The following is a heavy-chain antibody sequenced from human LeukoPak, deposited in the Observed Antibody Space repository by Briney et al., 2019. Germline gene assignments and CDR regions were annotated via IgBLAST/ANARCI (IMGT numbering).Heavy chain of an antibody. CDR3: ARHKSGIDWFDP. D-gene: IGHD1-14*01. Sequence: GSLRLSCAASGFTFSDHYMDWVRQAPGKGLECVGVICYTGNTYYNPSLKSRVTISVDTSKNQFSLRLSSVTAADTAVYYCARHKSGIDWFDPWGQGTLVTVSS. CDR1: GFTFSDHY. CDR2: ICYTGNT. V-gene: IGHV4-59*04. J-gene: IGHJ5*02.